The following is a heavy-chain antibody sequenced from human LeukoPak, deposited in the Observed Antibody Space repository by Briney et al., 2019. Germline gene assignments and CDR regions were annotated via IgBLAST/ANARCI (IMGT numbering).Heavy chain of an antibody. CDR2: IRSKANSYAT. D-gene: IGHD4-17*01. V-gene: IGHV3-73*01. Sequence: PGGSLRLSCAASGFTFSGSAMHWVRQASGKGLEWVGRIRSKANSYATAYAASVKGRFTISRDDSKNTAYLQMNSLKTEDTAVYCCTSAPGDYLHYYYYYMDVWGKGTTVTVSS. J-gene: IGHJ6*03. CDR1: GFTFSGSA. CDR3: TSAPGDYLHYYYYYMDV.